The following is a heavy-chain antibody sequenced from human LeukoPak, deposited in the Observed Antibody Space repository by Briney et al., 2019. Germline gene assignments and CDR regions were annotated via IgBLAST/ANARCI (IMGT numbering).Heavy chain of an antibody. CDR3: ARDYCSSISCMDA. Sequence: GGSLRLSCAASGFTFSRYGMHWVRQAPGKGLEWVAVIWSDGNNKEYGDSVKGRFTISRDNSKNTLYLQMNSLRAEDTAMYYCARDYCSSISCMDAWGQGTTVTVSS. D-gene: IGHD2-2*01. J-gene: IGHJ6*02. CDR2: IWSDGNNK. CDR1: GFTFSRYG. V-gene: IGHV3-33*01.